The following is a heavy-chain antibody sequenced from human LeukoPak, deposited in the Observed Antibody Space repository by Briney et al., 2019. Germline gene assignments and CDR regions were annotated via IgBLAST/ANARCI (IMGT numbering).Heavy chain of an antibody. J-gene: IGHJ6*03. CDR1: GGSISSSSYY. CDR2: IYYSGST. Sequence: SETLSLTCTVSGGSISSSSYYWGWIRQPPGKGLEWIGSIYYSGSTYYNPSLKSRVTISVDTSKNQFSLKLSSVTAADTAVYYCARCYYGSGSYYPPCYYYYYMDVWGKGTTVTISS. V-gene: IGHV4-39*07. CDR3: ARCYYGSGSYYPPCYYYYYMDV. D-gene: IGHD3-10*01.